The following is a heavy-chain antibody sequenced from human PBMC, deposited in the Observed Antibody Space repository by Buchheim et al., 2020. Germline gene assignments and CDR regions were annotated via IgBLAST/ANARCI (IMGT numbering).Heavy chain of an antibody. CDR2: IHHSGGT. J-gene: IGHJ6*02. V-gene: IGHV4-30-2*01. D-gene: IGHD4-17*01. CDR1: GGSVSNDGYS. Sequence: QLQLRESGSGLMKPSQTLSLTCTVSGGSVSNDGYSWSWIRQPPGKGLEWIGYIHHSGGTDYNPSLKSRFTISVDRSKNQFSLKLTSVTAADTAVYYCARGGTVPYYYYGMDVWGQGTT. CDR3: ARGGTVPYYYYGMDV.